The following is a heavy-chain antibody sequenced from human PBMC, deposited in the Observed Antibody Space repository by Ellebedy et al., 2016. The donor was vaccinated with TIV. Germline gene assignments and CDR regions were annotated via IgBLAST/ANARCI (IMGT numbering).Heavy chain of an antibody. Sequence: PGGSLRFSCAASGFTVNSYFMSWVRQAPGKGLEWVSIIYKDGGTNYTDSALGRFTISRDTSENTLYLQMDSLRAEDTAVYYCARDPGGGGNYGDNWFDPWGQGTLVTVSS. D-gene: IGHD4-17*01. CDR1: GFTVNSYF. J-gene: IGHJ5*02. CDR2: IYKDGGT. CDR3: ARDPGGGGNYGDNWFDP. V-gene: IGHV3-66*01.